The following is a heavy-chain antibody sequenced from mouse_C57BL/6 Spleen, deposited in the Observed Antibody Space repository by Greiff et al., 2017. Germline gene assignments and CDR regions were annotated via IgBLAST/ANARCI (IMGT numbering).Heavy chain of an antibody. D-gene: IGHD1-1*01. Sequence: DVMLVESGGGLVKPGGSLKLSCAASGFTFSSYAMSWVRQTPEKRLEWVATISDGGSYTYYPDNVKGRFTISRDNAKNNLYLQMSHLKSEDTAMYYCAREGSGRSFDYWGQGTTLTVSS. V-gene: IGHV5-4*01. CDR1: GFTFSSYA. CDR2: ISDGGSYT. J-gene: IGHJ2*01. CDR3: AREGSGRSFDY.